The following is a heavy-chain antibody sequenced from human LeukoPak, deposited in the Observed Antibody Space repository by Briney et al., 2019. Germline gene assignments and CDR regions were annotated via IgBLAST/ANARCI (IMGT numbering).Heavy chain of an antibody. CDR3: ARHNPYCSGGSCHARYWFDP. D-gene: IGHD2-15*01. J-gene: IGHJ5*02. CDR2: IYYSGST. CDR1: GGSISSYY. Sequence: SETLSLTCTVSGGSISSYYWSWIRQPPGKGLEWIGYIYYSGSTNYNPSLKSRVTISVDTSKNQFSLKLSSVTAADTAVYYCARHNPYCSGGSCHARYWFDPWGQGTLVTVSS. V-gene: IGHV4-59*08.